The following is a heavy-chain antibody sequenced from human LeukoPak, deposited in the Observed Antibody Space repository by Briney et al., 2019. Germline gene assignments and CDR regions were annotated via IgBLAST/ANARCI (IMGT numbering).Heavy chain of an antibody. D-gene: IGHD4-23*01. Sequence: ASVEVSCKASGYTFTGYYMHWVRQAPGQGLEWMGWINPNSGGTNYAQKFHGRVTMTRDTSISRAYMELSRLRSDDTAVYYCARDYGGNSYNWFDPWGQGTLVTVSS. CDR2: INPNSGGT. V-gene: IGHV1-2*02. J-gene: IGHJ5*02. CDR3: ARDYGGNSYNWFDP. CDR1: GYTFTGYY.